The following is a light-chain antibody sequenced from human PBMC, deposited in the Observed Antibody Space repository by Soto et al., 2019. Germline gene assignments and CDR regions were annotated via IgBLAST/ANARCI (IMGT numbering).Light chain of an antibody. CDR3: QSYDSRLSARV. CDR1: SSNIGAGYD. Sequence: QSVLTEPPSVAGAPGQRVTISCTGSSSNIGAGYDVHWYQQLPGTAPKLLIYGNCNRPSGVPDRFSCSKSGTSASLAITGLQAEHEADYYCQSYDSRLSARVFGGGTKRTVL. CDR2: GNC. V-gene: IGLV1-40*01. J-gene: IGLJ3*02.